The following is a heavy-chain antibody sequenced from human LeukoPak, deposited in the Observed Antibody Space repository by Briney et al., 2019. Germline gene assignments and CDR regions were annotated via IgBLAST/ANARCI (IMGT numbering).Heavy chain of an antibody. CDR1: GGSISTSNYY. CDR2: IFYSGST. D-gene: IGHD3-10*01. CDR3: ARVSEKVVSRNYHYYMDV. V-gene: IGHV4-39*07. J-gene: IGHJ6*03. Sequence: KTSETLSLTCTVSGGSISTSNYYWGWIRQPPGKGLEWIGNIFYSGSTYYGPSLKSRLTISLDTSRNQFSLKLNSVTAADTAVYYCARVSEKVVSRNYHYYMDVWAKGTTVTVSS.